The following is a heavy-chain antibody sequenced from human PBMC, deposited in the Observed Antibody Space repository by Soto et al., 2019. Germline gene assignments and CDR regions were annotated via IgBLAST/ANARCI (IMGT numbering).Heavy chain of an antibody. V-gene: IGHV3-30-3*01. CDR3: ARGARGAVAGTIDY. CDR1: GFTFSSYA. CDR2: ISYDGSNK. D-gene: IGHD6-19*01. J-gene: IGHJ4*02. Sequence: QVQLVESGGGVVQPGRSLRLSCAASGFTFSSYAMHWVRQAPGKGLEWVAIISYDGSNKYYADSVKGRFTISRDNSKNTVYLQMNSLRAEDTAVYYCARGARGAVAGTIDYWGQGTLVTLSS.